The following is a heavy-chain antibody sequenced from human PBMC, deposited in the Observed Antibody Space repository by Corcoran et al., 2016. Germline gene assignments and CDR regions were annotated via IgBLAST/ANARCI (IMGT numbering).Heavy chain of an antibody. CDR3: TRTTTEDIVVVPAAYYYYYGMDV. CDR1: GFTFGDYA. Sequence: EVQLVESGGGLVQPGRSLRLSCTASGFTFGDYAMSWFRQAPGKGLEWVGFIRSKAYGGTTEYAASVKGRFTISRDDSKSIAYLQMNSLKTEDTAVYYCTRTTTEDIVVVPAAYYYYYGMDVWGQGTTVTVSS. D-gene: IGHD2-2*01. J-gene: IGHJ6*02. CDR2: IRSKAYGGTT. V-gene: IGHV3-49*03.